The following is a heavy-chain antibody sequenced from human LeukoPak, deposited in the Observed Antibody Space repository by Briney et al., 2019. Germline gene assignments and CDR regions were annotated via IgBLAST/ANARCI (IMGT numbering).Heavy chain of an antibody. CDR1: GGSISSGGYY. V-gene: IGHV4-31*03. D-gene: IGHD2-2*02. Sequence: SETLSLTCTISGGSISSGGYYWSWIRQHPGKGLEWIGYIYYSGSTYSNPSLKSRVTISVDTSKNQFSLNLSSVTAADTAVYYCARYCSSTNCYKGGFDPWGQGTLVTVSS. CDR2: IYYSGST. CDR3: ARYCSSTNCYKGGFDP. J-gene: IGHJ5*02.